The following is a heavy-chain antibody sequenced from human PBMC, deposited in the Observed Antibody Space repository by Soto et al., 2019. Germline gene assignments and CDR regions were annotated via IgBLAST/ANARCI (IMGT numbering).Heavy chain of an antibody. CDR3: ARSGIVRYYYYGMDV. V-gene: IGHV5-51*01. CDR2: IYPGDSDT. CDR1: GYSFTSYW. Sequence: PGESLKISCKGSGYSFTSYWIGWVRQMPGKGLEWMGIIYPGDSDTRYSPSFQGQVTISADKSISTAYLQWSSLKASDTAMYYCARSGIVRYYYYGMDVWGQGTTVTVSS. D-gene: IGHD3-22*01. J-gene: IGHJ6*02.